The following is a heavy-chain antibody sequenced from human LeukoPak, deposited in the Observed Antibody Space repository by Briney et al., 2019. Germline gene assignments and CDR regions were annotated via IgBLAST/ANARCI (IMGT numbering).Heavy chain of an antibody. Sequence: PSETLSLTCAVYGGSFSGYYWSWIRQPPGKGLEWIGEINHSGSTNYNPSLKSRVTISVDTSKNQFSLKLSSVTAADTAVYYCARTSSMTTARYFDYWGQGTLVTVSS. D-gene: IGHD4-11*01. CDR3: ARTSSMTTARYFDY. CDR1: GGSFSGYY. CDR2: INHSGST. J-gene: IGHJ4*02. V-gene: IGHV4-34*01.